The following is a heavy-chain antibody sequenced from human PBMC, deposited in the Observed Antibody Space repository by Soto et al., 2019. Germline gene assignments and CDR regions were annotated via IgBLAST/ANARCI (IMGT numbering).Heavy chain of an antibody. J-gene: IGHJ4*02. V-gene: IGHV4-61*08. Sequence: SETLSLTCAVSGYSITGGYYCGWFRQPPGKGLEWIGYMYYSGSTNYNPSLKSRVTISVDTSKNQFSLKLSSVTAADTAVYYCARDAGGPADYWGQGTLVTVSS. D-gene: IGHD2-15*01. CDR3: ARDAGGPADY. CDR2: MYYSGST. CDR1: GYSITGGYY.